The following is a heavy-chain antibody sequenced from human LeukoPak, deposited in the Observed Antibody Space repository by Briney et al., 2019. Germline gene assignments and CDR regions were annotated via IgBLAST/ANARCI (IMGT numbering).Heavy chain of an antibody. CDR2: ISGSGGST. V-gene: IGHV3-23*01. J-gene: IGHJ4*02. CDR3: AKGPRMAVAGTLFDY. CDR1: GFTFSSYA. Sequence: GGSLRLSCAASGFTFSSYAMSWVRQAPGKGLEWVSAISGSGGSTYYADSVKGRFTISRDNSKNTLYLQMNSLRAEDTAVYYCAKGPRMAVAGTLFDYWGQGTLVTVSS. D-gene: IGHD6-19*01.